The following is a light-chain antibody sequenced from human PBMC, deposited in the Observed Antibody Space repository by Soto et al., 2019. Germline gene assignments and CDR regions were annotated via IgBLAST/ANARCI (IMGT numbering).Light chain of an antibody. V-gene: IGKV1-27*01. CDR2: AAS. J-gene: IGKJ4*01. CDR1: QGISNY. Sequence: DIPMTQSPSSLSASVGDRVTITCRASQGISNYLAWYQQIPGKVPKLLISAASTFQQGVPSRFSGSGSGTDFTLTISSLQPEDVATYYCQKYTNVPAFGGGTKVEIK. CDR3: QKYTNVPA.